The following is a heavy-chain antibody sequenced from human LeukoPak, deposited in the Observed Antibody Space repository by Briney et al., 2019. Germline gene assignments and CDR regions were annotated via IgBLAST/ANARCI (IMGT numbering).Heavy chain of an antibody. Sequence: SETLSLTCAVYGGSFSGYYWSWIRQPPGKGLEWIGEINHSGSTNYNPSLKSRVTISVDTSKNQFSLKLSSVTAADTAVYYCARRYCRSTSCYTEVGDWFDPWGQGTLVTVSS. CDR3: ARRYCRSTSCYTEVGDWFDP. J-gene: IGHJ5*02. D-gene: IGHD2-2*02. CDR1: GGSFSGYY. CDR2: INHSGST. V-gene: IGHV4-34*01.